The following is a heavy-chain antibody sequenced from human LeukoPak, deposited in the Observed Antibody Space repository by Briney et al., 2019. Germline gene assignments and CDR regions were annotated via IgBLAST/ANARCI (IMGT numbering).Heavy chain of an antibody. CDR2: IYYSGST. V-gene: IGHV4-59*01. D-gene: IGHD3-9*01. Sequence: SETLSLTCTVSGGSISSYYWSWIRQPPGKGLEWIGYIYYSGSTNYNPSLKSRVTISVDTSKNQFSLKLSSVTAADTAVYYCARVRYDILTGYPDYFDYWGQGTLVTVSS. CDR3: ARVRYDILTGYPDYFDY. CDR1: GGSISSYY. J-gene: IGHJ4*02.